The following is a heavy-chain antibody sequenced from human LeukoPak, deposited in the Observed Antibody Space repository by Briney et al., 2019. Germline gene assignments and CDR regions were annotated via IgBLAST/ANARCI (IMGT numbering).Heavy chain of an antibody. J-gene: IGHJ4*02. Sequence: PGGSLRLSCAASGFTFSSYEMNWVRQAPGKGLEWVSYISSSGSTIYYADSVKGRFTISRDNAKNSLYLQMNSLRAEDTALYYCAKGTSSWHEFDSWGQGTLVTVSS. V-gene: IGHV3-48*03. D-gene: IGHD6-13*01. CDR1: GFTFSSYE. CDR3: AKGTSSWHEFDS. CDR2: ISSSGSTI.